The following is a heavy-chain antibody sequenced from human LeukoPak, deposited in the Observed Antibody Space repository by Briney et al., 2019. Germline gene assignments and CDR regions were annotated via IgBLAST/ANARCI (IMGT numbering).Heavy chain of an antibody. D-gene: IGHD2-21*02. CDR2: IIPIFGTA. CDR3: ARVTAFPRGYFDY. J-gene: IGHJ4*02. Sequence: SVKVSCKASRGTFSSYAISWVRQAPGQGLEWMGGIIPIFGTANYAQKFQGRVTITSDESTSTAYMELSSLRSEDTAVYYCARVTAFPRGYFDYWGQGTLVTVSS. V-gene: IGHV1-69*13. CDR1: RGTFSSYA.